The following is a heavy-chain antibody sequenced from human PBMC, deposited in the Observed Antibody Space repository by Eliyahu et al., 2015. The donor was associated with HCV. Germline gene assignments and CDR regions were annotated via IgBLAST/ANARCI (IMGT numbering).Heavy chain of an antibody. D-gene: IGHD3-22*01. V-gene: IGHV4-59*01. CDR2: IYYSGST. Sequence: QVQLQESGPGLVKPSETLSLTCTVSGGSISSYYWSWIRQPPGKGLEWIGYIYYSGSTNYNPSLKSRVTISVDTSKNQFSLKLSSVTAADTAVYYCARISSGPLGDIWGQGTMVTVSS. CDR3: ARISSGPLGDI. CDR1: GGSISSYY. J-gene: IGHJ3*02.